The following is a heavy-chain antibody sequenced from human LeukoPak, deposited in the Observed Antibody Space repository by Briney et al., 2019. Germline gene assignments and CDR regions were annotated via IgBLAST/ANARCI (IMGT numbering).Heavy chain of an antibody. CDR1: GGTFSSYA. D-gene: IGHD2-2*01. J-gene: IGHJ3*02. Sequence: SVKVSCKAPGGTFSSYAISWVRQAPGQGLEWMGGIIPIFGAANYAQKFQGRVTITADKSTSTAYMELSSLRSEGTAVYYCARGEVVPAAIGAFDIWGQGTMVTVSS. CDR3: ARGEVVPAAIGAFDI. CDR2: IIPIFGAA. V-gene: IGHV1-69*06.